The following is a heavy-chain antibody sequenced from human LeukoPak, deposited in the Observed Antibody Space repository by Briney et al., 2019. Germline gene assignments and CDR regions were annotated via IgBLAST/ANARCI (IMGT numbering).Heavy chain of an antibody. J-gene: IGHJ4*02. V-gene: IGHV3-30*18. D-gene: IGHD4-17*01. CDR3: AKSTTVTQRGYFDY. Sequence: GGSLRLSCAASGFTFSSYGMHWVRQAPAKGLEWVAIISYDGSNKSYADSVKGRFTISRDNSKNTLYLQMNSLRAEDTAVYYCAKSTTVTQRGYFDYWGQGTLVTVSS. CDR1: GFTFSSYG. CDR2: ISYDGSNK.